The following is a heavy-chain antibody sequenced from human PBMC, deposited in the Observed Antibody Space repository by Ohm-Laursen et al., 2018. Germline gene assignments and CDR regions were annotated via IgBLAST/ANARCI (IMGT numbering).Heavy chain of an antibody. Sequence: TLSLTCAVSGYSISSGYFWGWIRQPPGKGLEWIGTIYHSGSTYYNPSLKSRVTISVDTSKNQFSLKLSSVTAADTAVYYCARDAPRGYSYGTYFDYWGQGTLVTVSS. J-gene: IGHJ4*02. D-gene: IGHD5-18*01. CDR3: ARDAPRGYSYGTYFDY. CDR2: IYHSGST. CDR1: GYSISSGYF. V-gene: IGHV4-38-2*02.